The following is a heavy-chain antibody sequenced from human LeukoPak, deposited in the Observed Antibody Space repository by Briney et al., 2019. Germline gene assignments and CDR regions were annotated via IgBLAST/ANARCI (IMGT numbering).Heavy chain of an antibody. D-gene: IGHD4-17*01. CDR2: LYYTGST. J-gene: IGHJ4*02. CDR3: ASSTTVTIFDY. CDR1: GGSISSYY. V-gene: IGHV4-59*01. Sequence: SETLSLTCTVSGGSISSYYWGWIRQPPGKGLEWIGYLYYTGSTNYNASLKSRVTISVDMSKKQISLKLRSVTAADTAVYYCASSTTVTIFDYWGQGTLVTVSS.